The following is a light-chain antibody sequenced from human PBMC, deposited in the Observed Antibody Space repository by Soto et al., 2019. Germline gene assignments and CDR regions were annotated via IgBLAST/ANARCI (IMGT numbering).Light chain of an antibody. CDR3: QQLNSYPLFT. CDR1: QGISSY. J-gene: IGKJ3*01. V-gene: IGKV1-9*01. Sequence: IQLTQSPSFLSASVGDRVTITCRASQGISSYLAWYQQKPGKAPKLLIYAASTLQSGVPSRFSGSGSGTEFTLTSSSLQPEDFATYYCQQLNSYPLFTFGPGTKVDIK. CDR2: AAS.